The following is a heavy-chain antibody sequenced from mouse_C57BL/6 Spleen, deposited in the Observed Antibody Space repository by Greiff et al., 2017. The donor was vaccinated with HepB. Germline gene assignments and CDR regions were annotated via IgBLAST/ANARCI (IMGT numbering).Heavy chain of an antibody. J-gene: IGHJ1*03. V-gene: IGHV5-12*01. Sequence: EVKLVESGGGLVQPGGSLKLSCAACGFTFSDYYMYWVRQTPEKRLEWVAYISNGGGSTYYPDTVKGRFTISRDNAKNTLYLQMSRLKSEDTAMYYCARHGSSYGDLYFDVWGTGTTVTVSS. CDR3: ARHGSSYGDLYFDV. CDR1: GFTFSDYY. D-gene: IGHD1-1*01. CDR2: ISNGGGST.